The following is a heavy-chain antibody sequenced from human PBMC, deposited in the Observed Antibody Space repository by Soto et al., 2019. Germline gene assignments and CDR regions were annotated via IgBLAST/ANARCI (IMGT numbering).Heavy chain of an antibody. CDR2: ISAYNGNT. CDR3: ARGAFCGGAPGCRDMDV. D-gene: IGHD2-21*01. Sequence: GASVKFSCKSSGYTFISHSITWVRQAPGQGLEWMGRISAYNGNTNYAQKLQGRVTMTTDTSTSTAYMELRSLRSDDTAVYYCARGAFCGGAPGCRDMDVWGQGTTVTVS. CDR1: GYTFISHS. J-gene: IGHJ6*02. V-gene: IGHV1-18*01.